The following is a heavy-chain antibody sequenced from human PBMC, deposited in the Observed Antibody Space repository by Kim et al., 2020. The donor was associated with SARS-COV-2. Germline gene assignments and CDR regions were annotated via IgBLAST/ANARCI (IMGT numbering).Heavy chain of an antibody. CDR3: ARAIAVGY. V-gene: IGHV3-74*01. CDR2: GSST. D-gene: IGHD6-19*01. J-gene: IGHJ4*02. Sequence: GSSTSYADSVKVRFTISRDNAKNTLYLQMNSLRAEDTAVYYCARAIAVGYWGQGTLVTVSS.